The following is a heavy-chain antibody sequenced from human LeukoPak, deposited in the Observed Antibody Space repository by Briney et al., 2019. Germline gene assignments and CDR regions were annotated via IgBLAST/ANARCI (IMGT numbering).Heavy chain of an antibody. Sequence: GSLRLSCAASGFTFSSYAMSWVRQAPGKGLEWIGSIYYSGSTYYNPSLKSRVTISVDTSKNQFSLKLSSVTAADTAVYYCAREKIAARLFDYWGQGTLVTVSS. J-gene: IGHJ4*02. V-gene: IGHV4-39*07. CDR3: AREKIAARLFDY. CDR2: IYYSGST. CDR1: GFTFSSYA. D-gene: IGHD6-6*01.